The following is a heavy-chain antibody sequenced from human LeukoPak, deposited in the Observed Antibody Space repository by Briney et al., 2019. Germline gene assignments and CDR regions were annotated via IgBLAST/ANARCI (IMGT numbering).Heavy chain of an antibody. J-gene: IGHJ6*02. D-gene: IGHD1-1*01. CDR2: ISGSGGST. V-gene: IGHV3-23*01. CDR3: ARDQDWNDPYNPGYYGMDV. CDR1: GFTFSSYA. Sequence: PGGSLRLSCAASGFTFSSYAMSWVRQAPGKGLEWVSAISGSGGSTYYADSVKGRFTISRDNSKNTLYLQMNSLRAEDTAVYYCARDQDWNDPYNPGYYGMDVWGQGTTVTVSS.